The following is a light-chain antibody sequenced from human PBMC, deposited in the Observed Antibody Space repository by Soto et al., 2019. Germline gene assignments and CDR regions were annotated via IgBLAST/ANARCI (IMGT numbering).Light chain of an antibody. V-gene: IGLV2-14*01. CDR3: TSYTISSAPSV. J-gene: IGLJ1*01. Sequence: QSALTEPASVSGSPGQSITISCTGTSSDVGGYNYVCWYQQHPSKAPKLIIYEVSNRPSGVSHRFSGSKSGNAASLTISGLKAEDDADYYCTSYTISSAPSVFGNGRKAT. CDR2: EVS. CDR1: SSDVGGYNY.